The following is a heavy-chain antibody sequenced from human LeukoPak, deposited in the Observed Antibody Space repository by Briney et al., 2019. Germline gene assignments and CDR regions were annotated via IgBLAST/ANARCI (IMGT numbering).Heavy chain of an antibody. V-gene: IGHV4-59*01. J-gene: IGHJ5*02. CDR1: GDSISSYY. Sequence: SETLSLTCTVSGDSISSYYWSWIRQPPGKGLEWIGYIYYSGSTNYNPSLKSRVTISVDTSKNQFSLKLSSVTAADTAVYYCVRGGNWFDPWGQGTLVTVSS. CDR2: IYYSGST. CDR3: VRGGNWFDP.